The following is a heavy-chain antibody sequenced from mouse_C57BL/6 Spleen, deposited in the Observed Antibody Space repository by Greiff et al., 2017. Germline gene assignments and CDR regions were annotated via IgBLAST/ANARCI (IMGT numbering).Heavy chain of an antibody. CDR2: IYPGSGST. CDR1: GYTFTSYW. CDR3: ARWRNYYDYEDAMDY. V-gene: IGHV1-55*01. J-gene: IGHJ4*01. D-gene: IGHD2-4*01. Sequence: QVQLQQPGAELVKPGASVKMSCKASGYTFTSYWITWVKQRPGQGLEWIGDIYPGSGSTNYNEKFKSKATLTVDTSSSTAYMQLSSLTSEDSAVYYGARWRNYYDYEDAMDYWGQGTSVTVSS.